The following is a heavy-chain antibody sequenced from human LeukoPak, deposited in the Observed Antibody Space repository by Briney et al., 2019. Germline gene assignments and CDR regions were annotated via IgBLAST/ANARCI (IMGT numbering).Heavy chain of an antibody. CDR3: TTDLVYDYVWGSYPQTDY. V-gene: IGHV3-15*01. Sequence: GGSLRLSCAASGFTFSNAWMSWVRQAPGKGLEWVGRIKSKTDGGTTDYAAPVKGRFTISRDDSKNTLYLQMNSLKTEDTAVYYCTTDLVYDYVWGSYPQTDYWGQGTLVTVSS. CDR2: IKSKTDGGTT. J-gene: IGHJ4*02. D-gene: IGHD3-16*02. CDR1: GFTFSNAW.